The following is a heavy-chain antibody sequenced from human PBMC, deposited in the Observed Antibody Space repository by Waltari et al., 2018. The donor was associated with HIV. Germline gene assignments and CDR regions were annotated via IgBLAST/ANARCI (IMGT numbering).Heavy chain of an antibody. CDR2: IYYSGST. CDR1: GGSISSSSYY. D-gene: IGHD2-15*01. CDR3: ARHPKAWNCSGGSCRNWFGP. Sequence: QLQLQESGPGLVKPSETLSLTCTVSGGSISSSSYYWGWIRQPPGKGLEWIGSIYYSGSTYYNPSLKSRVTISVDTSKNQFSLKLSSVTAADTAVYYCARHPKAWNCSGGSCRNWFGPWGQGTLVTVSS. J-gene: IGHJ5*02. V-gene: IGHV4-39*01.